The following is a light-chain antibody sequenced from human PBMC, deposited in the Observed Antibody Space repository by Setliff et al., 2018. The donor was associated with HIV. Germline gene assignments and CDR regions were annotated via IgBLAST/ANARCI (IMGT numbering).Light chain of an antibody. V-gene: IGLV2-14*03. CDR1: SSDVGGYNY. CDR3: STYTASVNYV. J-gene: IGLJ1*01. Sequence: QSALAQPASVSGSPGQSITISCTGSSSDVGGYNYVSWYQQHPGKAPKVLIYDASNRPSGVSNRFSGSKSGNRASLTISGLQAEDEAEYYCSTYTASVNYVFGTGTKVTVL. CDR2: DAS.